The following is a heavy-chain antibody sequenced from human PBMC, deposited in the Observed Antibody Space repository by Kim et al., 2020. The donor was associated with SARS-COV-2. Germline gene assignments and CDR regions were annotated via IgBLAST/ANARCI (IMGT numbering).Heavy chain of an antibody. CDR2: IIPILGIA. D-gene: IGHD3-3*01. CDR1: GCTFNSYA. V-gene: IGHV1-69*04. J-gene: IGHJ4*02. CDR3: AREIGPAFLYDYYDFWSGHRCGHYFGY. Sequence: SVKVSCKASGCTFNSYAISWVRQAPGQGLEWMGRIIPILGIANYAQKFQGRVTITADKSTSTAYMELSSLRSEDTAVYYCAREIGPAFLYDYYDFWSGHRCGHYFGYWGQGTLVTVSS.